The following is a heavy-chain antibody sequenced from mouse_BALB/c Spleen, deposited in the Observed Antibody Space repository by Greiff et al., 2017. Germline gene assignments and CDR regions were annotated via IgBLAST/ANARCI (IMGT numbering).Heavy chain of an antibody. CDR2: ISYSGST. CDR3: ARWPRYGDYAMDY. V-gene: IGHV3-8*02. D-gene: IGHD2-14*01. CDR1: GDSITSGY. J-gene: IGHJ4*01. Sequence: VQLKESGPSLVKPSQTLSLTCSVTGDSITSGYWNWIRKFPGNKLEYMGYISYSGSTYYNPSLKSRISITRDTSKNQYYLQLNSVTTEDTATYYCARWPRYGDYAMDYWGQGTSGTVSS.